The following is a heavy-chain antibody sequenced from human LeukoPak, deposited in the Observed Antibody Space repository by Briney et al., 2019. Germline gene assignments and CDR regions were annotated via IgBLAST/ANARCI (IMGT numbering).Heavy chain of an antibody. J-gene: IGHJ4*02. CDR1: GFTFSSYA. D-gene: IGHD3-22*01. V-gene: IGHV3-23*01. Sequence: GGSLRLSCAASGFTFSSYAMSWVRQAPGKGLEWVSAISGSGGSTYYADSVKGRFTISRDNSKNTLYLQMNSLRAEDTAVYYCAKEVNTMIVVVTTYFDYWGQGTLVTVSS. CDR2: ISGSGGST. CDR3: AKEVNTMIVVVTTYFDY.